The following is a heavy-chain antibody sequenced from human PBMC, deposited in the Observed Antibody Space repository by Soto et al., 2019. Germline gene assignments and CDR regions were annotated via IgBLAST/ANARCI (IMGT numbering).Heavy chain of an antibody. Sequence: GASVKVSCKASGYTFTGYYMHWVRQAPGQGLEWMGWINPNSGGTNYAQKFQGWVTMTRDTSISTAYMELSRLRSDDTAVYYCARSARDDFWSGKNYYYYYMDVWGKGTTVTVSS. D-gene: IGHD3-3*01. CDR1: GYTFTGYY. CDR2: INPNSGGT. CDR3: ARSARDDFWSGKNYYYYYMDV. J-gene: IGHJ6*03. V-gene: IGHV1-2*04.